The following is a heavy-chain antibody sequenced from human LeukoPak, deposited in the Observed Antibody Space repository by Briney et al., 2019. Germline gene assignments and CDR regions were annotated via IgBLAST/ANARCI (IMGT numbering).Heavy chain of an antibody. CDR1: GFTFDDYA. D-gene: IGHD2-2*01. Sequence: GGSLRLSSAASGFTFDDYAMHWVRQAPGKGLEWVSGISWNSGSIGYADSVKGRFTISRDNAKNSLYLQMNSLRAEDTALYYCAKSGGGMPDSTSEFDYWGQGTLVTVSS. CDR2: ISWNSGSI. V-gene: IGHV3-9*01. CDR3: AKSGGGMPDSTSEFDY. J-gene: IGHJ4*02.